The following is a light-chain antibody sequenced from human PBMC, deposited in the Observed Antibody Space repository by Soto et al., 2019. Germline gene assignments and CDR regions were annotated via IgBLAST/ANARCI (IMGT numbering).Light chain of an antibody. V-gene: IGKV1D-12*01. J-gene: IGKJ4*01. Sequence: DIQMTQSPSSVSASIGDTVTITCRASQDISTLLAWYQQKPGKAPKLLIYGASNLESGVPSRFSGRGSGTDFTLTISSLQPEDFATYFCQQADSFPLTFGGGTKVEMK. CDR3: QQADSFPLT. CDR1: QDISTL. CDR2: GAS.